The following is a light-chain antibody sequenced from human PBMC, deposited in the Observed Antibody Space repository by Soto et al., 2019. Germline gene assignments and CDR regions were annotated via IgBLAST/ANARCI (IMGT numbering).Light chain of an antibody. Sequence: DIQMTQSPSSLSASVGDRVTITCRASQSISSYLNWYQQKPGKAPKLLIYAASSLQSGVPSRFSCSGSVAIFPLPISSLQPEVFATHYCHPSNSTPRPSGKGTKVNI. V-gene: IGKV1-39*01. CDR3: HPSNSTPRP. J-gene: IGKJ1*01. CDR2: AAS. CDR1: QSISSY.